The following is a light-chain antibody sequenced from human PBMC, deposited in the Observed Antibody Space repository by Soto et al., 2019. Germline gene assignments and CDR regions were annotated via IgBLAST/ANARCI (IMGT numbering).Light chain of an antibody. CDR2: AAF. CDR1: QDIRND. V-gene: IGKV1-6*01. CDR3: QQYNDYSTWT. Sequence: AIQVTQSPSSLSASVGDRVTITCRASQDIRNDLAWYQQRPGQAPHLLIFAAFNLQSGVPSRFSGGGSGTHFTLTISSLQPDDFATYYCQQYNDYSTWTFGQGTKVDIK. J-gene: IGKJ1*01.